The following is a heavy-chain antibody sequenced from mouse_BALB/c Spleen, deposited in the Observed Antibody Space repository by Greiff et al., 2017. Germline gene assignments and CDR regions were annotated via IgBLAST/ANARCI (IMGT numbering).Heavy chain of an antibody. J-gene: IGHJ2*01. CDR1: GFSLTSYD. CDR2: IWTGGGT. CDR3: VRLRYYFDY. Sequence: VQLKQSGPGLVAPSQSLSITCTVSGFSLTSYDISWIRQPPGKGLEWLGVIWTGGGTNYNSAFMSRLSISKDNSKSQVFLKMNSLQTDDTAIYYCVRLRYYFDYWGQGTTLTVSS. V-gene: IGHV2-9-2*01.